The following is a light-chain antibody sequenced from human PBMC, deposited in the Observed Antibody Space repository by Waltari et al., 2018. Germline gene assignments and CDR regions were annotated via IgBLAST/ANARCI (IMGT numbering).Light chain of an antibody. CDR3: SSYTRRSYWV. Sequence: QSALTQPASVSGSPGQSITLSCTGTRSAVGFYDFVSWFQQHPGKAPKVMIYKVNNRPSGVSNRFSGSKSANTASLTISGLQAEDEADYYCSSYTRRSYWVFGGGTQLTVL. CDR1: RSAVGFYDF. CDR2: KVN. J-gene: IGLJ3*02. V-gene: IGLV2-14*01.